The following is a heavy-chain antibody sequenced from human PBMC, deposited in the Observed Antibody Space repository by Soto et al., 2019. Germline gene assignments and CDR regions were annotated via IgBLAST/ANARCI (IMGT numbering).Heavy chain of an antibody. J-gene: IGHJ4*02. V-gene: IGHV3-30*03. CDR3: ARDGQWELLSWYFDY. D-gene: IGHD1-26*01. CDR2: ISYDGSNN. CDR1: GFTFSSYG. Sequence: QVQLVESGGGGVQPGRSLRLSCAASGFTFSSYGMHWVCQAPGKGLEWVAVISYDGSNNYYGDSVKGRFTISRDDSKKTLYLQMNSLRPEDTAVYHCARDGQWELLSWYFDYWGQGTLVTVSS.